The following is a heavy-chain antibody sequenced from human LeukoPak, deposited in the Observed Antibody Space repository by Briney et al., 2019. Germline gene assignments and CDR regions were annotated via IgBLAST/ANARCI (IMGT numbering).Heavy chain of an antibody. D-gene: IGHD2-15*01. CDR1: GFTFSDYY. J-gene: IGHJ2*01. Sequence: SLKISCASSGFTFSDYYMSWIRQAPGKGLEWVSYMSSSSSYTHYAASVKGRFTISSDNAKNSLYLQMNGLRAEDTAVYYCARDGNCSGGSCYSRWYFDLWGRGTLVTVSS. CDR3: ARDGNCSGGSCYSRWYFDL. V-gene: IGHV3-11*06. CDR2: MSSSSSYT.